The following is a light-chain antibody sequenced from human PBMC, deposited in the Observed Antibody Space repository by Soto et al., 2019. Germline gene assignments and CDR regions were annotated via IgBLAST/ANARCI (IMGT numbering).Light chain of an antibody. Sequence: DIQMTQCPSTLSASVGDRVTITCRASQSISSWLAWYQQKPGKAPKLLIYDASSLESGVPSRFSGSGSGTEFTLTIISLQPDDFATYYCQHYNSYSEAFGQGTKVDIK. CDR3: QHYNSYSEA. CDR2: DAS. J-gene: IGKJ1*01. CDR1: QSISSW. V-gene: IGKV1-5*01.